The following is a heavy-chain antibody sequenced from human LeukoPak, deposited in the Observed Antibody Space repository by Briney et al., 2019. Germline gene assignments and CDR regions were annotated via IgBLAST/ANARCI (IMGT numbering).Heavy chain of an antibody. CDR3: ANSYYYDRSGYPIVAFDI. D-gene: IGHD3-22*01. CDR2: IGGSGCRS. J-gene: IGHJ3*02. CDR1: GFTFSSYA. V-gene: IGHV3-23*01. Sequence: GGSLRLSCEASGFTFSSYAKSWVRQSPGKGLVWVSAIGGSGCRSCYQDTVKGRFTISRDNFKSTLYLHMDSVKAEDTAVYYCANSYYYDRSGYPIVAFDIWGRGTMVTVSS.